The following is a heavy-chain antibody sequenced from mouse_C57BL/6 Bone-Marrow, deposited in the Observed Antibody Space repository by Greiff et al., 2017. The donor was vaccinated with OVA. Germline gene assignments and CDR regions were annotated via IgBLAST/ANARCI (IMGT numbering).Heavy chain of an antibody. CDR3: ARHEKKMDYGHYYAMDY. D-gene: IGHD1-1*01. CDR2: ISNLAYSI. Sequence: EVKVVESGGGLVQPGGSLKLSCAASGFTFSDYGMAWVRQAPRKGPEWVAFISNLAYSIYYADTVTGRFTISRENATNTLYQEMSSLRSEDTAMYYGARHEKKMDYGHYYAMDYWGQGTSVTVSS. V-gene: IGHV5-15*01. CDR1: GFTFSDYG. J-gene: IGHJ4*01.